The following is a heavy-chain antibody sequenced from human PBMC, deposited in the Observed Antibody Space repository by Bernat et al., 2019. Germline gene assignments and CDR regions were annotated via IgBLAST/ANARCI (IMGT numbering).Heavy chain of an antibody. J-gene: IGHJ4*02. CDR1: GGTFSSYA. Sequence: QVQLVQSGAEVMKPGSSVKVSCKASGGTFSSYAISWVRQAPGQGLEWMGGIIPIFGTAYYAQKFQGRVTITADESTSTAYMELSSLRSEDTAVYYCAREVSEMATIFYFDYWGQGTLVTVSS. D-gene: IGHD5-24*01. CDR2: IIPIFGTA. V-gene: IGHV1-69*01. CDR3: AREVSEMATIFYFDY.